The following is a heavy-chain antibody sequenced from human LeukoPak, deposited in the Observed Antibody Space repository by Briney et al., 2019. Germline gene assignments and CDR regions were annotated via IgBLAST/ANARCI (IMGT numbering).Heavy chain of an antibody. Sequence: GGPLRLSCAASGFTFSSYSMNWVRQAPGKGLEWVSSISSSSSYIYYADSVKGRFTISRDNAKNSLYLQMNSLRAEDTAVYYCAREEGIVATTISDYWGQGTLVTVSS. CDR2: ISSSSSYI. V-gene: IGHV3-21*01. CDR3: AREEGIVATTISDY. CDR1: GFTFSSYS. J-gene: IGHJ4*02. D-gene: IGHD5-12*01.